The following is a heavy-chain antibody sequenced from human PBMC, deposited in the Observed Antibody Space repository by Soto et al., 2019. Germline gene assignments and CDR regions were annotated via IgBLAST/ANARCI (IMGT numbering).Heavy chain of an antibody. Sequence: GSLRLSCAASGFTFDTYAMHWVRQAPGKGLEWVAVISYDGSNQFYAGSVKGRFTVSRDNSKNTLYLQVNSLRNDDTAVYYCTRGLLTDFFDYWGQGALVTVSS. V-gene: IGHV3-30-3*01. J-gene: IGHJ4*02. CDR2: ISYDGSNQ. CDR1: GFTFDTYA. CDR3: TRGLLTDFFDY.